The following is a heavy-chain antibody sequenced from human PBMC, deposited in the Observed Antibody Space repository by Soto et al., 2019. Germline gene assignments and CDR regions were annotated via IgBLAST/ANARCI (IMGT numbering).Heavy chain of an antibody. D-gene: IGHD7-27*01. V-gene: IGHV1-3*01. Sequence: ASVKVSCKASGYTFSSYAMHWVRQAPGQRLEWMGWINAGYGNTKSSQKFQDRVTISRDTSASTAYMELTSLRPEDTAVYYCARDTGDGTFDFWGQGTLVTVSS. CDR3: ARDTGDGTFDF. CDR1: GYTFSSYA. J-gene: IGHJ4*02. CDR2: INAGYGNT.